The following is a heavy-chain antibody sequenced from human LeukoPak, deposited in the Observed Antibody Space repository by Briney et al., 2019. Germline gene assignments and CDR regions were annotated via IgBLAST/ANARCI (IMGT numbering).Heavy chain of an antibody. D-gene: IGHD5-18*01. Sequence: GSLRLSRAASGFTFSGYAMSWVRQAPGKGLEWVSAISGSGGSTYYADSVKGRFTISRDNSKNTLYLQNSLRAEDTAVYYCAKDLQTDGYSYGNDDYWGQGTLVTVSS. CDR1: GFTFSGYA. CDR2: ISGSGGST. CDR3: AKDLQTDGYSYGNDDY. J-gene: IGHJ4*02. V-gene: IGHV3-23*01.